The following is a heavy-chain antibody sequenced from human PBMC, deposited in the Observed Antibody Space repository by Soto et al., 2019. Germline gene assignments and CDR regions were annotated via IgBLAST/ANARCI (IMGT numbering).Heavy chain of an antibody. Sequence: EVQLLESGGGLVQPGGSLRLSCAASGFTFSSFAMNWVRQAPGKGLEWVSGVSGGGDATFYADYVKGRFTISRVPSKNTLDLLMDSLTPETTAAYYCVRTIVGTTTSAAHWYFDVWSRGTLVTVSS. V-gene: IGHV3-23*01. CDR1: GFTFSSFA. CDR2: VSGGGDAT. CDR3: VRTIVGTTTSAAHWYFDV. J-gene: IGHJ2*01. D-gene: IGHD1-1*01.